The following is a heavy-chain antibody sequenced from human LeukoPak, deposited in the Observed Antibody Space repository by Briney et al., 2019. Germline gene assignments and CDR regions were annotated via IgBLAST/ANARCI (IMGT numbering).Heavy chain of an antibody. Sequence: SVKVSCKASGGTFSSYAISWVRQAPGQGLEWMGGIIPIFGTANYAQKFQGRVTITADESTCTAYMELSSLRSEDTAVYYCASLYSSSWYSRHFDAFDIWGQGTMVTVSS. CDR2: IIPIFGTA. J-gene: IGHJ3*02. V-gene: IGHV1-69*13. D-gene: IGHD6-13*01. CDR1: GGTFSSYA. CDR3: ASLYSSSWYSRHFDAFDI.